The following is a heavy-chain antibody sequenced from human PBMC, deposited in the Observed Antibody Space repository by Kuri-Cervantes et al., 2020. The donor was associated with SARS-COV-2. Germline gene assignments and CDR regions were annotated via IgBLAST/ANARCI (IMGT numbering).Heavy chain of an antibody. CDR3: AKAGHRYCSSTSCYPPEYYMDV. V-gene: IGHV3-30*02. CDR2: IRYDGSNK. J-gene: IGHJ6*03. D-gene: IGHD2-2*01. CDR1: GFTFSSYG. Sequence: GESLKISCAASGFTFSSYGMHWARRAPGKGLEWVAFIRYDGSNKYYADSVKGRFTISRDNSKNTLYLQMNSLGVEDTAVYYCAKAGHRYCSSTSCYPPEYYMDVWGKGTTVTVSS.